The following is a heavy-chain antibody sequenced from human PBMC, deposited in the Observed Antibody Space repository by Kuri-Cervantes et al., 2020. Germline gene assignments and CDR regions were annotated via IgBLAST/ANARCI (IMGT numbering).Heavy chain of an antibody. CDR1: GFTFSSYS. CDR3: AKAWYSSSFFSSDYYYYYGMDV. V-gene: IGHV3-53*01. D-gene: IGHD6-13*01. CDR2: IYSGGST. Sequence: GESLKISCAASGFTFSSYSMNWVRQAPGKGLEWVSVIYSGGSTYYADSAKGRFTISRDNPKNTLYLQMNSLRAEDTAVYYCAKAWYSSSFFSSDYYYYYGMDVWGQGTTVTVSS. J-gene: IGHJ6*02.